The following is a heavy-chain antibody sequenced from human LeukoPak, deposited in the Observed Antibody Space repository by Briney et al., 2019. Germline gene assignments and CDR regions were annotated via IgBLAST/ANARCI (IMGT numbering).Heavy chain of an antibody. Sequence: GESLKISCKGSGYSFTNYWIGWVRQMPGEGLEWMGIIYPGNSRTRYRPLFEGQVTISADKSMNTAYLQWSSLKASDTAMYYCARQKQLGDFIDYWGQGTLVTVSS. V-gene: IGHV5-51*01. J-gene: IGHJ4*02. CDR2: IYPGNSRT. CDR1: GYSFTNYW. CDR3: ARQKQLGDFIDY. D-gene: IGHD6-6*01.